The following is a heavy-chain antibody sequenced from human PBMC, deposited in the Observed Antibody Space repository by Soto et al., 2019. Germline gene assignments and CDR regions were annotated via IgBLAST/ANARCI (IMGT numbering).Heavy chain of an antibody. J-gene: IGHJ4*02. CDR2: ISAYNGNT. D-gene: IGHD5-12*01. V-gene: IGHV1-18*01. CDR3: ARYSGYGRSDY. Sequence: GASAKVSCKDSGYTFASYGISWLRQAPGQGLEWMGWISAYNGNTNYAQKLQGRGTMTTDTSTSTAYMELRSLRSDDTAVYYCARYSGYGRSDYWGQGTLVTVYS. CDR1: GYTFASYG.